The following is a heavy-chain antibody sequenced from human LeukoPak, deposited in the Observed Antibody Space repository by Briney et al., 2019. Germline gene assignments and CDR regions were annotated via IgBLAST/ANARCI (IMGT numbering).Heavy chain of an antibody. D-gene: IGHD3-22*01. CDR1: GGSISSGSYY. J-gene: IGHJ5*02. CDR2: IHTSGST. V-gene: IGHV4-61*02. CDR3: AREDYYDNWFDP. Sequence: SETLSLTCTVSGGSISSGSYYWSWIRQPAGKGLEWIGRIHTSGSTNYNPSLKSRVTISVDTSKNQFSLKLSSVTAADTAVYYCAREDYYDNWFDPWGQGTLVTVSS.